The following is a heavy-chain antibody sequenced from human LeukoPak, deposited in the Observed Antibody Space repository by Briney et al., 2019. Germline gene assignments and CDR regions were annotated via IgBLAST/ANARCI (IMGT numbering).Heavy chain of an antibody. D-gene: IGHD3-10*01. V-gene: IGHV3-11*01. CDR2: ISSSGSTI. CDR3: ARDQERYGSGTLGLDP. J-gene: IGHJ5*02. Sequence: GGSLRLSCAASGFTFSSYAMSWIRQAPGKGLEWVSYISSSGSTIYYADSVKGRFTISRDNAKNSLYLQMNSLRAEDTAVYYCARDQERYGSGTLGLDPWGQGTLVTVSS. CDR1: GFTFSSYA.